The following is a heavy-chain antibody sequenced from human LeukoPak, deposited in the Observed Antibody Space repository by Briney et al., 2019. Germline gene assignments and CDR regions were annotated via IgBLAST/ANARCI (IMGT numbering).Heavy chain of an antibody. CDR2: INPNTGGI. Sequence: GASVKVSCKASGYTFTDYYIHWVRQAPGQGLEWMGWINPNTGGINYAQKFQGRVTMTRDTSISTAYMEVSRLRSDDTAVYYCARPQDFGLTGMNAFDIWGQGTMVTVSS. V-gene: IGHV1-2*02. CDR1: GYTFTDYY. CDR3: ARPQDFGLTGMNAFDI. J-gene: IGHJ3*02. D-gene: IGHD7-27*01.